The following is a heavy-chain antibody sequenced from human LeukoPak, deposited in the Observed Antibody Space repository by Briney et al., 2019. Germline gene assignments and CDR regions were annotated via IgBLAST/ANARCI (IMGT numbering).Heavy chain of an antibody. CDR2: ISYDGSNK. D-gene: IGHD6-19*01. V-gene: IGHV3-30*18. J-gene: IGHJ4*02. CDR3: AKGPSSGWYGY. CDR1: GFTFSSYG. Sequence: GGSLRLSRAASGFTFSSYGMHWVRQAPGKGLEWVAVISYDGSNKYYADSVKGRFTISRDNSKNTLYLQMNSLRAEDTAVYYCAKGPSSGWYGYWGQGTLVTVSS.